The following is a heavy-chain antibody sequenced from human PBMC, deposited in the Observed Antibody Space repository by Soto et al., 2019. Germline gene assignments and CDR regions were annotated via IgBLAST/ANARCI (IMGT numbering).Heavy chain of an antibody. Sequence: ASVKVSCKASGYTFTDFYMHWVRQAPGQGLEWMGRIYPSVGNTNYAQKLQGRVTMTTDTSTSTAYMELRSLRSDDTAVYYCARDHHYYDSSGYFHWGQGTLVTVSS. CDR3: ARDHHYYDSSGYFH. V-gene: IGHV1-46*01. CDR1: GYTFTDFY. J-gene: IGHJ4*02. CDR2: IYPSVGNT. D-gene: IGHD3-22*01.